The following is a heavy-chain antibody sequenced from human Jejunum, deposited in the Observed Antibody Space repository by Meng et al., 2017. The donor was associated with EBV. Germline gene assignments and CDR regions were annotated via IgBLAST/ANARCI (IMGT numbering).Heavy chain of an antibody. J-gene: IGHJ2*01. D-gene: IGHD6-13*01. V-gene: IGHV1-18*01. CDR1: CYIFTNYD. Sequence: QVQLVQYGADAKKPGASMKVSCKASCYIFTNYDISWVRQAPGQGLEWMGWISVKNGEAKYPQNFQGRVTMTTDTTTSTAYMELRSLTSDDTAVYYCARYVPNGSFWYFDFWGRGTLVTVSS. CDR3: ARYVPNGSFWYFDF. CDR2: ISVKNGEA.